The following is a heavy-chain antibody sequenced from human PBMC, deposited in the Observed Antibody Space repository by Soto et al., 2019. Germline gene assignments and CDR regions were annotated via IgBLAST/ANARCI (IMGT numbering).Heavy chain of an antibody. D-gene: IGHD2-15*01. V-gene: IGHV3-9*01. CDR3: AKDIGSGGRAGGHAFDI. CDR2: ISWNSGSI. Sequence: EVQLVESGGGLVQPGRSLRLSCAASGFTFDDYAMHWVRQAPGKGLEWVSGISWNSGSIGYADSVKGRFTISRDNAKNSLYLQMNSRRAEDTALYYCAKDIGSGGRAGGHAFDIWGQGTMVTVSS. J-gene: IGHJ3*02. CDR1: GFTFDDYA.